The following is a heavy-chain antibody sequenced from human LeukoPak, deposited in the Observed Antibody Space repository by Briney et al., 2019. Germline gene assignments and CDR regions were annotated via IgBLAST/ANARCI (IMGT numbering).Heavy chain of an antibody. J-gene: IGHJ4*02. D-gene: IGHD2-2*01. CDR2: IWYDGSNK. V-gene: IGHV3-33*06. CDR1: GFAFSSYG. CDR3: AKDELGYCSSTNCSQLDY. Sequence: PGRSLRLSCAASGFAFSSYGMHWVRQAPGKGLEWVAVIWYDGSNKYYADSVKGRFTISRDNSKNTLYLQMNSLRAEDTAVYYCAKDELGYCSSTNCSQLDYWGQGTLVTVSS.